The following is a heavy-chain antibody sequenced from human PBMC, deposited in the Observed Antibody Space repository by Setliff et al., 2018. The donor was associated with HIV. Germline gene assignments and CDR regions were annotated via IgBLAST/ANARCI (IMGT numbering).Heavy chain of an antibody. J-gene: IGHJ4*02. V-gene: IGHV3-23*01. CDR2: ISGRGTNT. CDR3: TPLDY. CDR1: GFTFSNFA. Sequence: GGSLRLSCAASGFTFSNFAINWVRQAPGKGLEWVSTISGRGTNTYYADSVKGRFTISRDNSKNTVYLEMNSLRAEDTAVYYCTPLDYWGQGTLVTVSS. D-gene: IGHD2-15*01.